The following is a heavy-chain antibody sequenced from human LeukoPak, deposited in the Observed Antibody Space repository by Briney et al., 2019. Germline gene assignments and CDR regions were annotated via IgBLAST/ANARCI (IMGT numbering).Heavy chain of an antibody. CDR3: ARDGDAPMTDFDY. Sequence: GGSLRLSCAASGFTFSGYWMCWVRQDPGKGLAWVSCIKTDGSITAYAGSVKGRFTISRDNAKNTLYLQMNSLRADDTAVYYCARDGDAPMTDFDYWGQGTLVTVSS. J-gene: IGHJ4*02. D-gene: IGHD2-21*02. CDR2: IKTDGSIT. V-gene: IGHV3-74*01. CDR1: GFTFSGYW.